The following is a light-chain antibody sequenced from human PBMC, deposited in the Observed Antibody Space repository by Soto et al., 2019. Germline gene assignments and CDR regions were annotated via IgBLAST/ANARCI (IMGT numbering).Light chain of an antibody. CDR1: QSVSSY. CDR3: QQRSNWPLFT. Sequence: EIVLTQSPATLSLSPGERATLSCRASQSVSSYLVWYQQKPGQAPRLLIYDASNRATGIPARSSGSGSGTAFTPTISSREPEDFAVYYCQQRSNWPLFTFGPGTKVDIK. CDR2: DAS. J-gene: IGKJ3*01. V-gene: IGKV3-11*01.